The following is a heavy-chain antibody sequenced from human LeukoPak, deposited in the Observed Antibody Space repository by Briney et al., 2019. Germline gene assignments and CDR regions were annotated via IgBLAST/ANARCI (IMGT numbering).Heavy chain of an antibody. J-gene: IGHJ2*01. Sequence: SETLSLTCSVSGGSISSSSYYWGCIRQPPGKGLEWIGSIYYSGSTYYNPSLKSRVTISVDTSKNQFSLKLSSVTAADTAVYYCARRFVVVVPAAPGWYFDLWGRGTLVTVSS. CDR3: ARRFVVVVPAAPGWYFDL. V-gene: IGHV4-39*01. CDR2: IYYSGST. D-gene: IGHD2-2*01. CDR1: GGSISSSSYY.